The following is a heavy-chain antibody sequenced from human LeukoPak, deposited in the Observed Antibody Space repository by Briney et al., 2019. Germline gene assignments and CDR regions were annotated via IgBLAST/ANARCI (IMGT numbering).Heavy chain of an antibody. CDR1: GFTFTNAW. CDR2: IKTKSEGGTK. CDR3: STDQGGDILTGC. D-gene: IGHD3-9*01. V-gene: IGHV3-15*07. J-gene: IGHJ4*02. Sequence: LGGSLRLSCAASGFTFTNAWMHWVRQAPGKGLEGVGRIKTKSEGGTKDYAAPVRGRFTISRDDSENTLYLQMNSLKTEDTALYYCSTDQGGDILTGCWGQGTLVTVSS.